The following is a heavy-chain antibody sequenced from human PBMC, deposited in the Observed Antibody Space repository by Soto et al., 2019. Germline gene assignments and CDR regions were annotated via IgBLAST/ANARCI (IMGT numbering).Heavy chain of an antibody. D-gene: IGHD5-18*01. V-gene: IGHV1-69*02. Sequence: QVQLVQSGAEVKKPGSSVKVSCKASGGTFSSYTISWVRQAPGQGLEWMGRIIPILGIANYAQKFQGRVTITADKSTSTAYMERSRLRSEDTAVYYCARVRVGGGWDTDWYFDLWGRGTLVTVSS. CDR2: IIPILGIA. J-gene: IGHJ2*01. CDR3: ARVRVGGGWDTDWYFDL. CDR1: GGTFSSYT.